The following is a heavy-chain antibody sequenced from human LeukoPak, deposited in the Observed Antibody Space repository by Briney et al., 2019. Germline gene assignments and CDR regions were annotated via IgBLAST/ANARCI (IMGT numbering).Heavy chain of an antibody. CDR2: ISGSGGST. J-gene: IGHJ4*02. D-gene: IGHD2-21*02. Sequence: GASLRLSCAASGFTFSSYAMSWVRQAPGKGLEWVSAISGSGGSTYYADSVKGRFTISRDNSKNTLYPQMNSLRAEDTAVYYCAKDQDIVVVTAFKYWGQGTLVTVSS. CDR1: GFTFSSYA. CDR3: AKDQDIVVVTAFKY. V-gene: IGHV3-23*01.